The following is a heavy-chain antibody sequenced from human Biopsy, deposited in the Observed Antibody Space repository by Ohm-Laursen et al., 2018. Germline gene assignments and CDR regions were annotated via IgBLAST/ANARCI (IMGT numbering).Heavy chain of an antibody. CDR3: ARLGSGDYFPTFFDF. CDR1: GVSINGGRYY. CDR2: IFYSANT. Sequence: SDTLSLTCPVSGVSINGGRYYWNWIRHHPGKGLEWIGNIFYSANTYYNPSLKSRVTISVDTSKNQFPLKLSSVTAADTAVYYCARLGSGDYFPTFFDFWGQGALVTVSS. J-gene: IGHJ4*02. D-gene: IGHD5-12*01. V-gene: IGHV4-31*03.